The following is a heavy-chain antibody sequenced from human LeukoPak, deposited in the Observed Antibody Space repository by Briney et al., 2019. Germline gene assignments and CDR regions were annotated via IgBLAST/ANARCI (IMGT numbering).Heavy chain of an antibody. CDR3: AGDQGGSAHRHAFDI. D-gene: IGHD1-26*01. Sequence: PSETLSLTCTVSGGSVDTIDYYWSWIRQPPGKGLEGIGYMYHTGSSIYSPSLKSRLTISVDTSKNQFTLNLSSMTAADTAVYYCAGDQGGSAHRHAFDIWGQGTLVTVSS. V-gene: IGHV4-61*08. CDR2: MYHTGSS. CDR1: GGSVDTIDYY. J-gene: IGHJ3*02.